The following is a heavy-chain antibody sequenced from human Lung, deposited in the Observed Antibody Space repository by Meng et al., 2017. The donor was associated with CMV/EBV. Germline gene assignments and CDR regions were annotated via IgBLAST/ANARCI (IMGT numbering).Heavy chain of an antibody. CDR2: VKSKADGGTT. D-gene: IGHD3-22*01. J-gene: IGHJ4*02. CDR3: TTRTSGDYYDSSGYYD. CDR1: GFTFSNAW. Sequence: ESXKISXAASGFTFSNAWMTWVRQAPGKGLEWVGRVKSKADGGTTDYAAPVKGRFTISRDDSENTLYLQMTSLKTEDTAVYYCTTRTSGDYYDSSGYYDWGQGKXVT. V-gene: IGHV3-15*01.